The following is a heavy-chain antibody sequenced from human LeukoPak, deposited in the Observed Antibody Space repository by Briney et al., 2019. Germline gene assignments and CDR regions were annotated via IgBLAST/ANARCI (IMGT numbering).Heavy chain of an antibody. CDR2: IRSKANSYAT. CDR3: TRPSYDSGVSGVVY. D-gene: IGHD3-22*01. J-gene: IGHJ4*02. V-gene: IGHV3-73*01. Sequence: GGSLRLSCATSGFTFSGSAIHWVRQASGKGLEWVGRIRSKANSYATTDVASVRGRFSISRDDSKNTAYLQMNSLKTEDTAVYYGTRPSYDSGVSGVVYWGQGTLVTVSS. CDR1: GFTFSGSA.